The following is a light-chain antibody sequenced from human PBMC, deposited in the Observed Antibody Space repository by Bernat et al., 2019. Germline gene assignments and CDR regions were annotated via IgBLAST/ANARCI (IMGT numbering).Light chain of an antibody. CDR3: QQSYSIPIT. Sequence: DIQMTQSPSSLSASVGDRVTITCRASQSIGNYLNWYQQEVGKAPRLLISAASTLESGATSRFSGGGSGPDFTLTISGLRPEDFAIYHCQQSYSIPITFGQGTRLEIK. CDR1: QSIGNY. V-gene: IGKV1-39*01. CDR2: AAS. J-gene: IGKJ5*01.